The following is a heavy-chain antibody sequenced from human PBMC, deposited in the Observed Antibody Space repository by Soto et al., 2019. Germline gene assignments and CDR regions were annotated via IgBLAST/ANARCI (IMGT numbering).Heavy chain of an antibody. CDR2: ISAFNGNT. CDR1: GYTFTSYG. CDR3: ARIPTGGYSYGSGWFDP. V-gene: IGHV1-18*01. D-gene: IGHD5-18*01. J-gene: IGHJ5*02. Sequence: ASVKVSCKASGYTFTSYGISWVRQAPGQGLEWMGWISAFNGNTYYAQKLQGRVTMTTDTSTSTAYMELRSLRSDDTAVYYCARIPTGGYSYGSGWFDPWGQGTLVTVSS.